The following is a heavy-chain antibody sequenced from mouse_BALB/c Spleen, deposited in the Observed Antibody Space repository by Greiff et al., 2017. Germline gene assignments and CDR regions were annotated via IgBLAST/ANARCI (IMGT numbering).Heavy chain of an antibody. V-gene: IGHV5-6-5*01. D-gene: IGHD1-1*01. Sequence: EVMLVESGGGLVKPGGSLKLSCAASGFTFSSYAMSWVRQTPEKRLEWVASISSGGSTYYPDSVKGRFTISRDNARNILYLQMSSLRSEDTAMYYCARGGGSSHWYFDVWGAGTTVTVSS. CDR3: ARGGGSSHWYFDV. CDR1: GFTFSSYA. J-gene: IGHJ1*01. CDR2: ISSGGST.